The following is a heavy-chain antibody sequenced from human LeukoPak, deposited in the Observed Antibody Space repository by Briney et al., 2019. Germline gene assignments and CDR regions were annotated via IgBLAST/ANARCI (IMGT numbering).Heavy chain of an antibody. CDR2: INSDGTTT. CDR3: ASDHYLANFWTGYPHY. J-gene: IGHJ4*02. CDR1: GFSFSNSW. Sequence: SGGSLRLSCAASGFSFSNSWMHWVRQAPGKGLVWVSRINSDGTTTYYANSVKGRFTISRDNPKNTLFLQINSLRPEDTALYYCASDHYLANFWTGYPHYWGQGTLVTVSS. V-gene: IGHV3-74*01. D-gene: IGHD3/OR15-3a*01.